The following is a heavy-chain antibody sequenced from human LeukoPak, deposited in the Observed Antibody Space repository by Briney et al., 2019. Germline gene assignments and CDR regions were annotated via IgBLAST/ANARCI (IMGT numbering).Heavy chain of an antibody. V-gene: IGHV4-4*07. Sequence: SETLSLTCTVSGGSIRNYYWSWIRQPAGKGLEWLGRIHTSGSTNYNPSLKSRITMSVDTSKNQLSLKLSSVTAADTAVYYCARSSSIVVVTARIAFDIWGQGTMVTVSS. CDR2: IHTSGST. D-gene: IGHD2-21*02. CDR1: GGSIRNYY. CDR3: ARSSSIVVVTARIAFDI. J-gene: IGHJ3*02.